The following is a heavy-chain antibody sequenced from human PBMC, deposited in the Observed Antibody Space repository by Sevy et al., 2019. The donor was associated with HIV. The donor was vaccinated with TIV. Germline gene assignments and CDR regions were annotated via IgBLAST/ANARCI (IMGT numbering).Heavy chain of an antibody. V-gene: IGHV3-9*01. Sequence: GGSLRLSCAASGFTFGDYGMHWVRQTPGRGLDWVSGISQNSGTVAYADSVRGRFTISRDNAKNSLYLQMNSLRPEDKALLFFAKAPTAHCFSSGGVSFFDSWGQGTLVTVSS. CDR3: AKAPTAHCFSSGGVSFFDS. J-gene: IGHJ4*02. D-gene: IGHD2-21*01. CDR2: ISQNSGTV. CDR1: GFTFGDYG.